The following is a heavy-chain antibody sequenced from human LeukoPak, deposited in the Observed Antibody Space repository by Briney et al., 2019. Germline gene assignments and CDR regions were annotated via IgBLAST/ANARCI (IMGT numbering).Heavy chain of an antibody. Sequence: GSLRLSCAATGFSFTSYAMSWVRQAPGKGLEWVSAISTSGGDTYYVVSVKGRFTISRDNSKNTLYLQMNSLRAEDTAVYYCAKTALAVAGIVPVESELDYWGQGTLVTVSS. D-gene: IGHD6-19*01. CDR2: ISTSGGDT. CDR1: GFSFTSYA. CDR3: AKTALAVAGIVPVESELDY. V-gene: IGHV3-23*01. J-gene: IGHJ4*02.